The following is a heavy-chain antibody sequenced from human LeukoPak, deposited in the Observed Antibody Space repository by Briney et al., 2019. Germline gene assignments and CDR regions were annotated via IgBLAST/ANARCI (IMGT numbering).Heavy chain of an antibody. V-gene: IGHV1-8*03. CDR1: GYTFTSYD. CDR2: MNPNSGNT. J-gene: IGHJ6*03. Sequence: ASVKVSCKASGYTFTSYDINWVRQATGQGLEWMGWMNPNSGNTGYAQKFQGRVTITRNTSISTAYMELSSLRSEDTAVYYCARDSSGYVPLSLIPYSYMDVWGKGTTVTVSS. CDR3: ARDSSGYVPLSLIPYSYMDV. D-gene: IGHD6-25*01.